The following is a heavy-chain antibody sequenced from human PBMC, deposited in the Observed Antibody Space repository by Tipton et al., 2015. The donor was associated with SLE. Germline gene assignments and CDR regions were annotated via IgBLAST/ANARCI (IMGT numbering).Heavy chain of an antibody. Sequence: TLSLTCTVSGGSISSSSYYWGWFRQPPGKGLEWIGCIYYSGSTYYNPSLKSRVTRSVDTSKNQFSLKLSAVTAADTAVYYCARREIAAAVYFDYWGQGTQVTVSS. CDR2: IYYSGST. CDR1: GGSISSSSYY. D-gene: IGHD6-13*01. J-gene: IGHJ4*02. V-gene: IGHV4-39*01. CDR3: ARREIAAAVYFDY.